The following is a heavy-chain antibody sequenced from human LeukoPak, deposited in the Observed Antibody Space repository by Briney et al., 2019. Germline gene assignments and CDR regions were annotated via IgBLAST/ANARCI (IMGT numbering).Heavy chain of an antibody. V-gene: IGHV6-1*01. CDR1: GDSVSSNSAA. CDR2: TYYRSKWYN. Sequence: SQTLSLTCAISGDSVSSNSAAWNWLRQSPSRGLEWLGRTYYRSKWYNDYAVSVKSRITINPDTSKDQFSLQLNSVTPEDTAVYYCARGWTVGSSSWYWFDPWGQGTLVTVSS. J-gene: IGHJ5*02. D-gene: IGHD6-13*01. CDR3: ARGWTVGSSSWYWFDP.